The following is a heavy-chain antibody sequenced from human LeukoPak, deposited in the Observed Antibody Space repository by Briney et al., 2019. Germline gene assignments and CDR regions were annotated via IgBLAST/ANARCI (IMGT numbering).Heavy chain of an antibody. Sequence: ASVKVSCRASLYTFTGYYMHWVRQAPGQGLEWMGWINPNSGGTNYAQKFQGRVTMTRDTSISTAYMELSRLRSDDTAVYYCARNYDSSGYPRGLGYWGRGTLVTVSS. CDR1: LYTFTGYY. CDR2: INPNSGGT. V-gene: IGHV1-2*02. J-gene: IGHJ4*02. D-gene: IGHD3-22*01. CDR3: ARNYDSSGYPRGLGY.